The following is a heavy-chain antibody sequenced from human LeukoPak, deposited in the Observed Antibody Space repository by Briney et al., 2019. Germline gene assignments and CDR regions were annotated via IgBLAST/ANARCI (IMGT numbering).Heavy chain of an antibody. Sequence: PGGSLRLSCAASGFTFSSSGMHWVRQAPGRGLEWVAFIQYDGSNKFYADSVEGRFTISRDNSKNTLYLQMCSLRTDDTAMYYCAKDNPIEEVPGLGPGDWGQGTLVTVSS. D-gene: IGHD2-2*01. J-gene: IGHJ4*02. CDR2: IQYDGSNK. CDR1: GFTFSSSG. CDR3: AKDNPIEEVPGLGPGD. V-gene: IGHV3-30*02.